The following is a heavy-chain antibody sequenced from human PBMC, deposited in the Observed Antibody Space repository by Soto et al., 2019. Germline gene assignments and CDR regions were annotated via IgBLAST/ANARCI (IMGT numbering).Heavy chain of an antibody. Sequence: QVQLQESGPGLVRPSETLSLTCTVSGGSISRYFWSWIRQSPGKGLEWIGYIFYTGSTTYNPSLKSRGTISIDTSKNQFSLKLSSLTAADPAVYYCAHFSDLEWFDPWGQGTLVTVSS. J-gene: IGHJ5*02. CDR1: GGSISRYF. D-gene: IGHD2-21*01. V-gene: IGHV4-59*01. CDR3: AHFSDLEWFDP. CDR2: IFYTGST.